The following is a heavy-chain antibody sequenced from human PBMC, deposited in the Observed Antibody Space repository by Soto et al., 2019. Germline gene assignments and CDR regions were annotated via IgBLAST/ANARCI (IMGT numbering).Heavy chain of an antibody. CDR1: GFTFSSYG. V-gene: IGHV3-33*01. CDR2: IWYDGSNK. J-gene: IGHJ2*01. CDR3: ARGGSGSYFWYFDI. D-gene: IGHD1-26*01. Sequence: GGSLRLSCAASGFTFSSYGMHWVRQAPGKGLEWVAVIWYDGSNKYYADSVKGRFTISRDNSKNTLYLQMNSLRAEDTAVYYCARGGSGSYFWYFDIWGRGTLVTVSS.